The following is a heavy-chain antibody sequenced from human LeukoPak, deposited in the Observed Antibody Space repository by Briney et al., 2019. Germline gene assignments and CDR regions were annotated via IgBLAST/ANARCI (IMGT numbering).Heavy chain of an antibody. D-gene: IGHD3-3*01. CDR3: ATFGVIVRNDYFDY. CDR1: GFIFRSYA. Sequence: PGGSLRLSCVGSGFIFRSYAVTWVRQAPGKGLEWVSSITANGDATYYADSVKGRFTISRDNSKNTLYLQMSSLRAEDTAVYYCATFGVIVRNDYFDYWGQGALDAVSS. CDR2: ITANGDAT. J-gene: IGHJ4*02. V-gene: IGHV3-23*01.